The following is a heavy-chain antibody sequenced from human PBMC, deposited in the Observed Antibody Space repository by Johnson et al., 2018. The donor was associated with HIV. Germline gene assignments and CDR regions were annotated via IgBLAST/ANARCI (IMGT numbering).Heavy chain of an antibody. Sequence: EVQLVESGGGVVRPGGSLRLSCAASGFTFSSYAMHWVRQAPGKGLEWVSGIIWNSGSIAYADSVKGRFTISRDNAKNSLYLQMNSLRAEDTALYYCAKDRFRVGTTMAESGAFDIWGQGTMVTVSS. CDR1: GFTFSSYA. V-gene: IGHV3-9*01. D-gene: IGHD5-18*01. J-gene: IGHJ3*02. CDR2: IIWNSGSI. CDR3: AKDRFRVGTTMAESGAFDI.